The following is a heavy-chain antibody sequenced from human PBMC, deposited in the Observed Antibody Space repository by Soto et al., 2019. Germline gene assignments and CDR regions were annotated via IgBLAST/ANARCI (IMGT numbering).Heavy chain of an antibody. Sequence: ASLNVSCEASGYTLTSDAIHWGRRAPGQRLEWMGWINAGNGNTKYSQKFQGRVTITRDTSASTAYMELSSLRSEDTAVYYCAASLANGSGSYGYYYYYYGMDVWGQGTTVTVSS. CDR1: GYTLTSDA. V-gene: IGHV1-3*01. CDR3: AASLANGSGSYGYYYYYYGMDV. J-gene: IGHJ6*02. CDR2: INAGNGNT. D-gene: IGHD3-10*01.